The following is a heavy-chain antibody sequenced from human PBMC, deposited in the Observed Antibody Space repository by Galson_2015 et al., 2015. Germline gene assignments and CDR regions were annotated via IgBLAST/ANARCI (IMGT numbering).Heavy chain of an antibody. J-gene: IGHJ4*02. CDR3: ATDPTALLRYPF. V-gene: IGHV3-33*01. Sequence: SLRLSCAASGFTFSRYGMHWVRQAPGKGLEWVSLIWYDGNNKYYADSVKGRFTISRDNTKNTLYLQMNSLRAGDTAVYYCATDPTALLRYPFWAQGTLVTVSS. CDR2: IWYDGNNK. D-gene: IGHD3-9*01. CDR1: GFTFSRYG.